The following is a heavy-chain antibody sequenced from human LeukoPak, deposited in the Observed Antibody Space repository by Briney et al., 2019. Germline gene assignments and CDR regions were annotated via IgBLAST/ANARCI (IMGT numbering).Heavy chain of an antibody. V-gene: IGHV3-23*01. D-gene: IGHD2-21*02. CDR2: ISGNGEET. Sequence: GGSLRLSCAASGFTFSRFVMSWVRQTPGKGLEWVSSISGNGEETYYADSVKGRFTISRDTSENTLYLQMNSLRAEDTAVYYCASDSYSPEYFQHWGQGTLVTVSS. CDR1: GFTFSRFV. CDR3: ASDSYSPEYFQH. J-gene: IGHJ1*01.